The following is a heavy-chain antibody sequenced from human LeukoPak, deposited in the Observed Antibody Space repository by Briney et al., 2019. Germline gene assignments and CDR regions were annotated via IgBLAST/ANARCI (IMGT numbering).Heavy chain of an antibody. V-gene: IGHV3-66*01. J-gene: IGHJ4*02. CDR1: GFTVSNNY. CDR3: ARGGYCSGDNCYGYFDY. D-gene: IGHD2-15*01. Sequence: QPGGSLRLSCAASGFTVSNNYMSWVRQAPGKGLEWVSVIYSGGTTYYADSVKGRFTISRDNSKNTLYLLMNSLRAEDTAVYYCARGGYCSGDNCYGYFDYWGQGTLVTVSS. CDR2: IYSGGTT.